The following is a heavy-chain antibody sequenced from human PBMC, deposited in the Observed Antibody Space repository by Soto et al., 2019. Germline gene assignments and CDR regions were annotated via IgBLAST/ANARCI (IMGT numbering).Heavy chain of an antibody. CDR1: GGSVNSENYY. J-gene: IGHJ4*02. V-gene: IGHV4-61*01. Sequence: SETLSLTCNVSGGSVNSENYYWSWIRQPPGKGLEWVGYISYSGVTNYSPSLKSRVTISIDTSKNQFSLKLSPVTSADTAVYHCAHSQTAYCTYNVCTTPPDHWGQGTLVTVSS. CDR2: ISYSGVT. CDR3: AHSQTAYCTYNVCTTPPDH. D-gene: IGHD2-8*01.